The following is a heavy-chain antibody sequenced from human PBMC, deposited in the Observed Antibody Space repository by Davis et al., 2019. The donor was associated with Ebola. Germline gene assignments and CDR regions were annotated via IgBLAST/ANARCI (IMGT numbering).Heavy chain of an antibody. J-gene: IGHJ6*04. D-gene: IGHD1-14*01. CDR2: ISSSSSTI. V-gene: IGHV3-48*04. Sequence: GESLKISCAASGFTFSSYSMNWVRQAPGKGLEWVSYISSSSSTIYYADSVKGRFTIARDNAKSSLHLQMDSLRAEDTAVYYCVKSITGSKGVGYYYGMDVWGKGTTVTVSS. CDR3: VKSITGSKGVGYYYGMDV. CDR1: GFTFSSYS.